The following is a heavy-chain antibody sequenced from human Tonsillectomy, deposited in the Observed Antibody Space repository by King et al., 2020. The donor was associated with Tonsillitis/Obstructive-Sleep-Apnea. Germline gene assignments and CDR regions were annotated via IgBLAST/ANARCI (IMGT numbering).Heavy chain of an antibody. D-gene: IGHD3-16*02. Sequence: VQLVESGGGLVQPGGSLRLSCAASGFTFSSNEMNWVRQAPGKGLEWVSYISSSGSTIYYADSVKGRFTISRANAKNSLYLQMNSLRAEDTAVYYCAGVAYDYVWGSYRYTRHYYMDVWGKGTTVTVSS. CDR3: AGVAYDYVWGSYRYTRHYYMDV. V-gene: IGHV3-48*03. CDR2: ISSSGSTI. J-gene: IGHJ6*03. CDR1: GFTFSSNE.